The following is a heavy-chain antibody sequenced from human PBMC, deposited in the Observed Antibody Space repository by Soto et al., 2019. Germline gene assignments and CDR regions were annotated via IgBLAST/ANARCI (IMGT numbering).Heavy chain of an antibody. CDR2: INSDGSSA. CDR1: GFTFSSYW. CDR3: AIAPRYGMDV. V-gene: IGHV3-74*01. Sequence: EVQLVESGGGLVQPGGSLRLSCAASGFTFSSYWMHWVRQAPGNGLVWLSRINSDGSSATYADSVKGRFTISRDKAKSTLYLQMNSLRAEDTAMYYCAIAPRYGMDVWGQGITVNVSS. J-gene: IGHJ6*02.